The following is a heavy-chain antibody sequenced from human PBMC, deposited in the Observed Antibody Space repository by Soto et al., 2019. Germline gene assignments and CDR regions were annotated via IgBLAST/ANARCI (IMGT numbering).Heavy chain of an antibody. CDR3: ARGSRRGEHCSSTSCFVDV. J-gene: IGHJ6*04. Sequence: QVQLVESGGGVVQPGRSLRLSCAASGFTFSSYGMHWVRQAPGKGLEWVAVIWYDGSNKYYADSVKGRFTISRDNSKNTLYLQMNSLRAEDTAVYYCARGSRRGEHCSSTSCFVDVWGKGTTVTVSS. D-gene: IGHD2-2*01. CDR2: IWYDGSNK. V-gene: IGHV3-33*01. CDR1: GFTFSSYG.